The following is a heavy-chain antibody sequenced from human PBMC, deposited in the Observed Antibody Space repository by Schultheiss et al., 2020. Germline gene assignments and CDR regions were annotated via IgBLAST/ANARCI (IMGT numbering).Heavy chain of an antibody. CDR1: GFTFSSYW. J-gene: IGHJ4*02. V-gene: IGHV3-7*01. D-gene: IGHD3-22*01. CDR3: ARDYGGGGSSGYYYNFDY. CDR2: IKQDGSEK. Sequence: GGSLTLSCAASGFTFSSYWMSWVRQAPGKGLEWVANIKQDGSEKYYVDSVKGRFTISRDNAKNSLYLQMNSLRAEDTAVYYCARDYGGGGSSGYYYNFDYWGQGTLVTVSS.